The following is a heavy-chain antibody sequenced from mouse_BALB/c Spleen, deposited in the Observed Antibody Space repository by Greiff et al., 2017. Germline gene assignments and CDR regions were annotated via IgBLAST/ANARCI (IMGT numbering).Heavy chain of an antibody. CDR2: ISCYNGAT. V-gene: IGHV1S34*01. D-gene: IGHD1-2*01. CDR1: GYSFTGYY. J-gene: IGHJ4*01. CDR3: ARDLIHYFEAMDY. Sequence: LVKTGASVKISCKASGYSFTGYYMHWVKQSHGKSLEWIGYISCYNGATSYNQKFKGKATFTVDTSSSTAYMQFNSLTSEDSAVYYCARDLIHYFEAMDYWGQGTSVTVSS.